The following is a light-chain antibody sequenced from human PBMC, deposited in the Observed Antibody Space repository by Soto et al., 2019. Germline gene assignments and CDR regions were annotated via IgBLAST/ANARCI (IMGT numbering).Light chain of an antibody. J-gene: IGKJ1*01. V-gene: IGKV3-20*01. CDR1: QSVSSSS. CDR3: QQYDSSPRT. CDR2: GAS. Sequence: EIVLTQSPGTLSLSPGERATLSCRASQSVSSSSLAWYQQKPDQAPRLLIYGASSRAAGIPDRFSGSGSGTDFILTISRLEAEDFAVYYCQQYDSSPRTCGQGTKVDIK.